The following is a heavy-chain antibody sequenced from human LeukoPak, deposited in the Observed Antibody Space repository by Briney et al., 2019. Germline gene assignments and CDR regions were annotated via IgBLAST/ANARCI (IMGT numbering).Heavy chain of an antibody. CDR1: GYSFTTYY. CDR2: INPNSGAT. V-gene: IGHV1-2*02. J-gene: IGHJ4*02. CDR3: ARDNTATGPFDY. Sequence: ASVKVSCKASGYSFTTYYIHWVRQAPGQGLEWMGWINPNSGATNYAQKFQGRVTMTRDTSISTAYMEMNNLRSDDTAVYYCARDNTATGPFDYWGQGTLVTVSS. D-gene: IGHD1-1*01.